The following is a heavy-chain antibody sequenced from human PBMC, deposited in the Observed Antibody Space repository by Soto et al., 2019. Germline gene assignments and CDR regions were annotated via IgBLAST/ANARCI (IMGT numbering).Heavy chain of an antibody. D-gene: IGHD3-9*01. Sequence: PSETLSRTCTVSGGSISSGGYYWSWILQHPGKGLEWIGYIYYSGSTNYNPSLKSRVTISVDTSKNQFSLKLSSVTAADTAVYYCARPNDILTGHTAPGWFDPWGQGTLVTVSS. CDR1: GGSISSGGYY. CDR3: ARPNDILTGHTAPGWFDP. J-gene: IGHJ5*02. CDR2: IYYSGST. V-gene: IGHV4-61*08.